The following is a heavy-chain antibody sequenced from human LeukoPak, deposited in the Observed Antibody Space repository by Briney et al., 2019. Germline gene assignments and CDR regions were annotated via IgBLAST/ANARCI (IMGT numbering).Heavy chain of an antibody. Sequence: GGSLRLSCAASGFTFSSYAMHWVRQAPGKGLEWVAVISYDGSNKYYADSVKGRFTISRDNSKNTLYLQMNSLRAEDTAVYYCATSPWGESFGVDYWGQGTLVTVSS. CDR1: GFTFSSYA. D-gene: IGHD3-10*01. V-gene: IGHV3-30*04. J-gene: IGHJ4*02. CDR3: ATSPWGESFGVDY. CDR2: ISYDGSNK.